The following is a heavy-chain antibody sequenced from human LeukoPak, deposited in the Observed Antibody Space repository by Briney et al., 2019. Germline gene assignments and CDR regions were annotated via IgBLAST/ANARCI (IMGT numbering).Heavy chain of an antibody. Sequence: SQTLSLTCAISGDSVSSNRAIWHWIRQSPSGGFEWLGRTYYRTRWYEDCTGFLKGRISINPDTSQNQFSLHLNSVTPEDTAVYYCVRAGAGSAAFLFDSWGQGTLVTVSS. J-gene: IGHJ4*02. D-gene: IGHD3-3*02. CDR1: GDSVSSNRAI. CDR3: VRAGAGSAAFLFDS. V-gene: IGHV6-1*01. CDR2: TYYRTRWYE.